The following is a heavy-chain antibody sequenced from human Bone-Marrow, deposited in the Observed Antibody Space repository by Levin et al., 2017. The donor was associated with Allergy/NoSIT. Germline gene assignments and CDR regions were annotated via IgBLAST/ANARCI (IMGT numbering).Heavy chain of an antibody. CDR3: ARDWSVTPIFGAGVDAFDF. CDR1: GFNFNSYE. CDR2: ISSSGGTV. D-gene: IGHD5-12*01. J-gene: IGHJ3*01. Sequence: GGSLRLSCAASGFNFNSYEMDWVRQAPGRGLEWVAYISSSGGTVHYADSAKGRFTISRDNAKNSLYLQMNSLRAEDTGVYYCARDWSVTPIFGAGVDAFDFWGQGTTVIVSS. V-gene: IGHV3-48*03.